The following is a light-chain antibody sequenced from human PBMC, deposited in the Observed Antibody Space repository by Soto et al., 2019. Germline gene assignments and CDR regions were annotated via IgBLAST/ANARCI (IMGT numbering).Light chain of an antibody. V-gene: IGKV3-11*01. CDR1: KSVSSN. J-gene: IGKJ3*01. Sequence: EIVFTQSPATLSLSPGERATLSCRASKSVSSNLAWYTQKPGQPPRLLIYGASTTATGIPARFSGSGSGTDFTLPISSLEPEDFAIYYCQQHSNFFGPGTKVDI. CDR2: GAS. CDR3: QQHSNF.